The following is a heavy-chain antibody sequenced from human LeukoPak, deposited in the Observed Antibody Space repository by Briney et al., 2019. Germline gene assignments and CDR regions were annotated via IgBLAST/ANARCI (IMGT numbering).Heavy chain of an antibody. CDR3: ARHPWLRYFDNSGYFVDAFDI. D-gene: IGHD3-22*01. CDR2: IYYSGST. J-gene: IGHJ3*02. CDR1: GGSINNYY. Sequence: SETLSLTCTVSGGSINNYYWSWIRQPPGKGLEWIGYIYYSGSTNYNPSLKSRVTISVDTSKNQFSLKLSSVTAADTAVYYCARHPWLRYFDNSGYFVDAFDIWGQGTMVTVSS. V-gene: IGHV4-59*08.